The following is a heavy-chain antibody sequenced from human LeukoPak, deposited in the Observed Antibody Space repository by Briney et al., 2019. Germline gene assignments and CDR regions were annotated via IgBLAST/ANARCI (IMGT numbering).Heavy chain of an antibody. CDR1: GFTFTNYP. Sequence: GGSLRLSCAASGFTFTNYPMSWVRQAPGKGREWVSPICASGSTKYYADSVRGRFTISRDNSNNSVHLQMNSLRDEDTAVYYCAKEVPTDIYFDHWGQGGLVSVSS. J-gene: IGHJ4*02. CDR2: ICASGSTK. V-gene: IGHV3-23*01. CDR3: AKEVPTDIYFDH.